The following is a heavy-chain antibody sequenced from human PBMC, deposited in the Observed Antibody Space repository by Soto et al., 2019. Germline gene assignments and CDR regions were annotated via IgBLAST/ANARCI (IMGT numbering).Heavy chain of an antibody. Sequence: GGSLRLSCAASGFTFSGSAMHWVRQASGKGLEWVGRIRSKANSYATAYAASVKGRFTISRDDSKNTAYLQMNSLKTEDTAVYYCTRHHRAHGDYERRGYYYYYMDVWGKGTTVTVSS. CDR3: TRHHRAHGDYERRGYYYYYMDV. CDR2: IRSKANSYAT. D-gene: IGHD4-17*01. CDR1: GFTFSGSA. J-gene: IGHJ6*03. V-gene: IGHV3-73*01.